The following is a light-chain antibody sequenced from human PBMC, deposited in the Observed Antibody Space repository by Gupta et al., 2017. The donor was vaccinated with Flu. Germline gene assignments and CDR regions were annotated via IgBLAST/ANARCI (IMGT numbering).Light chain of an antibody. CDR2: STS. CDR3: LLYFGGDKGV. V-gene: IGLV7-43*01. CDR1: TGAVTSGYY. J-gene: IGLJ3*02. Sequence: QTVVTQEPSVTVSPGGTVTLTCASNTGAVTSGYYPNWFKQKPGQAPRVLIYSTSTSTAWPPARFSGSFRGGTAALTVSGVQPEDEAIYYCLLYFGGDKGVFGGGTTVTVL.